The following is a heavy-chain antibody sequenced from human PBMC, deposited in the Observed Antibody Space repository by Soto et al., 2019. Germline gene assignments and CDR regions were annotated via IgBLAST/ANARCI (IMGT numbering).Heavy chain of an antibody. D-gene: IGHD3-9*01. J-gene: IGHJ3*02. CDR2: ISSSGTYI. CDR1: GFTFSSYA. Sequence: PGGSLRLSCAASGFTFSSYAMNWVRQAPGKGLEWVSSISSSGTYIYYADSVKGRFTISRDNAKNSLYLQMNSLRAEDTAVYYCARDHDILTGYYTVYDAFDIWGQGTMVTVSS. V-gene: IGHV3-21*01. CDR3: ARDHDILTGYYTVYDAFDI.